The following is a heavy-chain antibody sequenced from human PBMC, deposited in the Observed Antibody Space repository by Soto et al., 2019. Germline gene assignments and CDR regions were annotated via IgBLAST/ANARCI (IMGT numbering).Heavy chain of an antibody. CDR2: ISGSGGST. J-gene: IGHJ4*02. Sequence: GRSLRLPCAASGFTFSSYALRLVRQAPGKGLEWVSAISGSGGSTYYADSVKGRFTISRDNSKNTLYLQMNSLRAEDTAVYYCAKIRMRGYQLLWQLDYMGQGT. V-gene: IGHV3-23*01. CDR3: AKIRMRGYQLLWQLDY. CDR1: GFTFSSYA. D-gene: IGHD2-2*01.